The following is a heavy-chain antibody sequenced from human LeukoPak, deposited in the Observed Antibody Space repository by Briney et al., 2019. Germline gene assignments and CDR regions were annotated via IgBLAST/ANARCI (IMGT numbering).Heavy chain of an antibody. CDR2: ISYDGSNK. Sequence: GGSLRLSCAASGFTFSSYGMHWVRQAPGKGLEWVAVISYDGSNKYYADSVKGRFTISRDNSKNTLHLQMNSLRAEDTAVYYYVSAYYFDYWGQGTLVTVSS. V-gene: IGHV3-30*03. J-gene: IGHJ4*02. CDR3: VSAYYFDY. CDR1: GFTFSSYG.